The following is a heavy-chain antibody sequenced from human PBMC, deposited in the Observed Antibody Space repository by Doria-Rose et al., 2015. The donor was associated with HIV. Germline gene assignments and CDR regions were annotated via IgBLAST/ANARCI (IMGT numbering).Heavy chain of an antibody. CDR3: ARIKSSRWYHKYYFDF. CDR1: GVSLSSPGMG. D-gene: IGHD6-13*01. V-gene: IGHV2-26*01. J-gene: IGHJ4*02. CDR2: IFSDDER. Sequence: TLKEPGPVLVKPTETLTLTCTVSGVSLSSPGMGVSWIRQPPGKALEWLANIFSDDERSYKASLKSRLTISRGTSKSQVVLTMTDMDPVDTATYYCARIKSSRWYHKYYFDFWGQGTLVIVSA.